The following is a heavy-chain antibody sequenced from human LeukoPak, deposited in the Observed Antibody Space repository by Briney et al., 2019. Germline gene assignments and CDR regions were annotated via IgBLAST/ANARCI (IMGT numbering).Heavy chain of an antibody. CDR2: IYYSGST. D-gene: IGHD3-3*01. CDR3: ARAYTIFGVGTKGYMDV. J-gene: IGHJ6*03. CDR1: GGSISSYY. Sequence: SETLSLTCTVSGGSISSYYWSWIRQPPGKGLEWIGYIYYSGSTNYNPPLKSRVTISVDTSKNQFSLKLSSVTAADTAVYYCARAYTIFGVGTKGYMDVWGKGTTVTVSS. V-gene: IGHV4-59*01.